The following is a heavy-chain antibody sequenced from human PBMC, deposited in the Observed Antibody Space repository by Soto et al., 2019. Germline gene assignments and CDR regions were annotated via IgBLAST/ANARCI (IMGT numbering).Heavy chain of an antibody. CDR1: GGSFSTYY. J-gene: IGHJ3*02. D-gene: IGHD3-16*01. CDR3: TRGGSNDWQVALDI. V-gene: IGHV4-34*01. Sequence: QLQQWGAGLLKPSETLSLTCVVSGGSFSTYYYNWIRQSPGKGREWLGVINHIGNNNYSPSLKSRVAMSLDTSKNEFSLKLTSVTAADTAVYYCTRGGSNDWQVALDIWGQGTMVTVSS. CDR2: INHIGNN.